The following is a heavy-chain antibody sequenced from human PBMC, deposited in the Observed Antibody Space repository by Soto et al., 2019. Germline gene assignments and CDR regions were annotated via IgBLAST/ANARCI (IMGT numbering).Heavy chain of an antibody. Sequence: QVQLQESGPGLVEPSQTLSLTYTVSGGSITGGGYYWSLIRQHPGKGLEWIGYIHYSGTTYYNPSLESRLTISVDTSKTQFSLALRSVTAADTAVYYCARAWTATAGWANWFDLWGQGTLVTVSS. CDR2: IHYSGTT. CDR1: GGSITGGGYY. CDR3: ARAWTATAGWANWFDL. V-gene: IGHV4-31*03. J-gene: IGHJ5*02. D-gene: IGHD6-13*01.